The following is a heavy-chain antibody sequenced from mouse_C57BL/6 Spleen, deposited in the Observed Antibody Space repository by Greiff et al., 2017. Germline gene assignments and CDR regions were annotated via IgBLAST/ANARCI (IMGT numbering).Heavy chain of an antibody. Sequence: EVQGVESGEGLVKPGGSLKLSCAASGFTFSSSAMSWVRQTPEKRLEWVAYISSGGDYIYYADTVKGRFTISSDNARNTLYLQMSSLKSEDTAMYYCTRDYDYDERSFAYWGQGTLVTVSA. D-gene: IGHD2-4*01. CDR3: TRDYDYDERSFAY. V-gene: IGHV5-9-1*02. CDR1: GFTFSSSA. J-gene: IGHJ3*01. CDR2: ISSGGDYI.